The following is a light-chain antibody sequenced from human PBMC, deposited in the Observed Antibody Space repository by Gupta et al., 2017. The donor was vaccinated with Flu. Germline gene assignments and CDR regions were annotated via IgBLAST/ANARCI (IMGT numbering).Light chain of an antibody. CDR3: MQGAHWPWT. Sequence: TVVQPAPLSSRSSQGLLCSDGHTDLNWIHQRPGHCPSTLIQLISYRASEVPVRFSGSGSGADFTLKISRVEAEDVWVYHLMQGAHWPWTFGQGTKVEIK. V-gene: IGKV2-30*01. J-gene: IGKJ1*01. CDR2: LIS. CDR1: QGLLCSDGHTD.